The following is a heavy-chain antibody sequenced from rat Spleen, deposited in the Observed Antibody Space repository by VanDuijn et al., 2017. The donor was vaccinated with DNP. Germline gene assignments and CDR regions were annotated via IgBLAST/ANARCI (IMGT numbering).Heavy chain of an antibody. CDR3: ARPDYYDGSYPHY. D-gene: IGHD1-12*02. J-gene: IGHJ2*01. V-gene: IGHV5-25*01. Sequence: EVQLVESGGDLVQPGGSLKLSCVASGFSFRDYAMAWVRQAPTKGLEWVAAISTGGGNTYYRDSVKGRFTISRDNAKRTLSLQMFSLTSEDMATYYCARPDYYDGSYPHYWGQGVMVTVSS. CDR1: GFSFRDYA. CDR2: ISTGGGNT.